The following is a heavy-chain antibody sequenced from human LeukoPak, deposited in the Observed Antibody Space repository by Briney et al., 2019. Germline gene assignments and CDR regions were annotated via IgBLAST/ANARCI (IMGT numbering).Heavy chain of an antibody. D-gene: IGHD2-2*01. Sequence: GESLKISCKGSGYSFTSYWIGWVRQMPGKGLEWMGIIYPGDSDTRYSPSFQGRVTISADKSISTAYLQWSSLKASDTAMYYCARQHCSSTSCYHDAFDIWGQGTMVTVSS. J-gene: IGHJ3*02. CDR2: IYPGDSDT. CDR3: ARQHCSSTSCYHDAFDI. CDR1: GYSFTSYW. V-gene: IGHV5-51*01.